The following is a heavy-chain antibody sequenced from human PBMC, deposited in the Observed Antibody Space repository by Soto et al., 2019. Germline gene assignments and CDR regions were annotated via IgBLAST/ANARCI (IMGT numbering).Heavy chain of an antibody. D-gene: IGHD4-17*01. CDR2: IWYDGSNK. Sequence: ESGGGVVQPGRSLRLSCAASGFTFSSYGMHWVRQAPGKGLEWVAVIWYDGSNKYYADSVKGRFTISRDNSKNTLYLQMNSLRAEDTAVYYCARDRTVTTLPYYFDYWGQGTLVTVSS. CDR1: GFTFSSYG. CDR3: ARDRTVTTLPYYFDY. J-gene: IGHJ4*02. V-gene: IGHV3-33*01.